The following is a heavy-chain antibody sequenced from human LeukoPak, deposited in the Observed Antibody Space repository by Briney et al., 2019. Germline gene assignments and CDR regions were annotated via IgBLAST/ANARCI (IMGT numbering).Heavy chain of an antibody. CDR1: GFTFSNYA. V-gene: IGHV3-53*01. CDR2: IHSGGGT. CDR3: ARASSGWAYYFDY. D-gene: IGHD6-19*01. Sequence: GGSLRLSCAASGFTFSNYAMSWVRQAPGKGLEWVSVIHSGGGTYYADSVKGRFTISRDNSKNKLYFQMNSLRADDTAVYFCARASSGWAYYFDYWGQGTLVTVSS. J-gene: IGHJ4*02.